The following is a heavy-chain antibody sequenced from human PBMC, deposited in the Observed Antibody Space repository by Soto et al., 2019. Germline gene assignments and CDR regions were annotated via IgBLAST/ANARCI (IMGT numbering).Heavy chain of an antibody. Sequence: ASVKVSCKASGYTFTSYAMHWVRQAPGQRLEWMGWINAGNGNTKYSQKFQGRVTITRDTSASTAYMELSSLRSEDTAVYYCARGAVAVHWFDPWGQGTLVTVSS. CDR1: GYTFTSYA. D-gene: IGHD6-19*01. V-gene: IGHV1-3*01. CDR2: INAGNGNT. CDR3: ARGAVAVHWFDP. J-gene: IGHJ5*02.